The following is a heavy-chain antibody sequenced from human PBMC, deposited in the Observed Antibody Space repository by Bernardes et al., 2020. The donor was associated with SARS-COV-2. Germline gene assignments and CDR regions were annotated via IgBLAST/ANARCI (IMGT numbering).Heavy chain of an antibody. CDR2: IYPGDSDT. J-gene: IGHJ6*02. D-gene: IGHD6-13*01. CDR1: GYSFTSYW. Sequence: GESLKISCKGSGYSFTSYWIGWVRQMPGKGLEWMGIIYPGDSDTRYSPSFQGQVTISADKSISTAYLQWSSLKASDTAMYYCARLTIAAAGLYYYGMDVWRQGTKVTVSS. V-gene: IGHV5-51*01. CDR3: ARLTIAAAGLYYYGMDV.